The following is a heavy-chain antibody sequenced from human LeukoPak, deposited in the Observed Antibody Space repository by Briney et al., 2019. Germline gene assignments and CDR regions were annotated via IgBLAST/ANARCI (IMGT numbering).Heavy chain of an antibody. CDR3: ARDSSDGGTSSYRQSDY. CDR2: MKQDGSEK. Sequence: PGGSLRLSCAASGFTFSSYEMNWVRQAPGKGLEWVANMKQDGSEKFYMDSVKGRFTISRDNANNSLYLQMNNLSAEDTAVYYCARDSSDGGTSSYRQSDYWGQGTLVTVSS. CDR1: GFTFSSYE. V-gene: IGHV3-7*01. J-gene: IGHJ4*02. D-gene: IGHD3-16*02.